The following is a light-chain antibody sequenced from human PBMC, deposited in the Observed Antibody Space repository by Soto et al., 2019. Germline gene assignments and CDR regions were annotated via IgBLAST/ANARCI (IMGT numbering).Light chain of an antibody. CDR1: QTISSW. V-gene: IGKV1-5*03. Sequence: DIQMTESPSTLSGSVGDRVTITCRASQTISSWLAWYQQKQGKAPKLLIYKASTLKSGVPSRFSGSGSGTEVTLTISSLQPDDCATYYCQHYNSYSEAFGQGTKVDIK. CDR2: KAS. CDR3: QHYNSYSEA. J-gene: IGKJ1*01.